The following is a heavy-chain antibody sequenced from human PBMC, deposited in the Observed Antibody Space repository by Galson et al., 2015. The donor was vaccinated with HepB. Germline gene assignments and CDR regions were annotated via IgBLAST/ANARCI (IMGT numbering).Heavy chain of an antibody. CDR2: IVVGSGNT. CDR3: AADAPYRNGWAYNYSFAMDV. J-gene: IGHJ6*02. D-gene: IGHD6-19*01. V-gene: IGHV1-58*01. Sequence: SVKVSCKASGLTFINSAVQWVRQARGQRLEWIGWIVVGSGNTNYAQKFQERVTITRDMSTSTAYMELSSLRSEDPAVYYCAADAPYRNGWAYNYSFAMDVWGQGTTVTVSS. CDR1: GLTFINSA.